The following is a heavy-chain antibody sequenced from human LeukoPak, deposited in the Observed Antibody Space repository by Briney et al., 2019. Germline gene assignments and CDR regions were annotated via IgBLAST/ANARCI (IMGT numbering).Heavy chain of an antibody. J-gene: IGHJ6*02. CDR1: GFTFSSYA. V-gene: IGHV3-30-3*01. CDR2: ISYDGSNK. CDR3: ARDLQENGMDV. D-gene: IGHD4-11*01. Sequence: HPGGSLRLSCAASGFTFSSYAMHWVRQAPGKGLEWVAVISYDGSNKYYADSVKGRFTISRDNSKNTLYLQMNSLRAEDTAVYYCARDLQENGMDVWGQGTTVTVSS.